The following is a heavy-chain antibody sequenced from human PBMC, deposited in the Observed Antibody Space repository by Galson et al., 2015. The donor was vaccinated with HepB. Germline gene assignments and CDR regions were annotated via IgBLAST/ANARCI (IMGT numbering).Heavy chain of an antibody. CDR3: ARDGNGYYYVPFDL. J-gene: IGHJ3*01. CDR2: ISAYNGDT. Sequence: SVKVSCKASGYKFTSYGISWARQAPGQGLEWMAWISAYNGDTNYAQKFHGRVTMTTDTSTSTAYMELRSLRSGDTAVYYCARDGNGYYYVPFDLWGLGTMVTVSS. V-gene: IGHV1-18*01. D-gene: IGHD3-22*01. CDR1: GYKFTSYG.